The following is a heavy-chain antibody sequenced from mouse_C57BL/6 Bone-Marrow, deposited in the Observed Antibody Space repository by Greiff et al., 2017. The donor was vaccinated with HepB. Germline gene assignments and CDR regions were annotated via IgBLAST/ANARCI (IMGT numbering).Heavy chain of an antibody. CDR2: ISSGSSTI. V-gene: IGHV5-17*01. D-gene: IGHD1-1*01. CDR3: ARPRILYYYVPFAY. Sequence: EVHLVESGGGLVKPGGSLKLSCAASGFTFSDYGMHWVRQAPEKGLEWVAYISSGSSTIYYADTVKGRFTISRDNAKNTLFLQMTSLRSEDTAMYYCARPRILYYYVPFAYWGQGTLVTVSA. CDR1: GFTFSDYG. J-gene: IGHJ3*01.